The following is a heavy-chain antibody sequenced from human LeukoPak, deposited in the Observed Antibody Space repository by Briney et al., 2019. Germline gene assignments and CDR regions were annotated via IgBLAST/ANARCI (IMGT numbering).Heavy chain of an antibody. CDR3: ARVFPPYGDYNFDY. D-gene: IGHD4-17*01. V-gene: IGHV4-61*01. J-gene: IGHJ4*02. CDR1: GGSVSSGSYY. CDR2: IYYSGST. Sequence: SETLSLTCTVSGGSVSSGSYYWSWIRQPPGKGLEWIGYIYYSGSTNYNPSLKSRVTISVDTSKNQFSLKLSSVTAAGTAVYYCARVFPPYGDYNFDYWGQGTLVTVSS.